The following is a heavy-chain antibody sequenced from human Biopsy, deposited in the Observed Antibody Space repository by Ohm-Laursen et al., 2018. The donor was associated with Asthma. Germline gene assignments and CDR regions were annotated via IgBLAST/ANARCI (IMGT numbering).Heavy chain of an antibody. CDR1: SGSGGYMRSGNYY. CDR2: IYYSGTT. Sequence: SDTLSLTWSLSSGSGGYMRSGNYYWGWIRQPPGKGLEWIGSIYYSGTTYYNPSLESRFTVSADTSKNQFSLKLTSVTAADTAVYYCVRGSSSWHHGPFHYYYGLDVWGQGTTATVSS. CDR3: VRGSSSWHHGPFHYYYGLDV. D-gene: IGHD6-13*01. J-gene: IGHJ6*02. V-gene: IGHV4-39*01.